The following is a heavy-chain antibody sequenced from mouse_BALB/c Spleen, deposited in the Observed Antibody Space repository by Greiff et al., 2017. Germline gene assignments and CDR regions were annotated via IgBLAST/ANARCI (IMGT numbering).Heavy chain of an antibody. CDR3: AREGEVRGEYAMDY. V-gene: IGHV5-4*02. D-gene: IGHD2-14*01. Sequence: EVQLVESGGGLVKPGGSLKLSCAASGFTFSDYYMYWVRQTPEKRLEWVATISDGGSYTYYPDSVKGRFTISRDNAKNNLYLQMSSLKSEDTAMYYCAREGEVRGEYAMDYWGQGTSVTVSS. CDR2: ISDGGSYT. J-gene: IGHJ4*01. CDR1: GFTFSDYY.